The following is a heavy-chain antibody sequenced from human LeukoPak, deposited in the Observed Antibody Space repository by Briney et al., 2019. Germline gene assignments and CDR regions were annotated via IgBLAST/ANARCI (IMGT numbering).Heavy chain of an antibody. CDR3: ARVLGSPLRYFDWFPFDP. Sequence: PSETLSLTCTVSGGSISRYYWSWIRQPPGKGLEWIGYIYYSGSTNYNPSLKSRVTISVDTSKNQFSLKLSSVTAADAAVYYCARVLGSPLRYFDWFPFDPWGQGTLVTVSS. CDR1: GGSISRYY. CDR2: IYYSGST. V-gene: IGHV4-59*01. D-gene: IGHD3-9*01. J-gene: IGHJ5*02.